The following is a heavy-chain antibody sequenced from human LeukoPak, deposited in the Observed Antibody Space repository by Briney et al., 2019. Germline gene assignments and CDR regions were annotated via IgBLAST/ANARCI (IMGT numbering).Heavy chain of an antibody. J-gene: IGHJ4*02. D-gene: IGHD5-24*01. Sequence: GGSLRLSCAASGFTFSGYPIHWVRQAPGKGLEWVAVISYDGSNKYYADSVKGRFTISRDNSKNTLYLQMNSLRAEDTAVYYCASFEMATISYWGQGTLVTVSS. CDR3: ASFEMATISY. CDR2: ISYDGSNK. CDR1: GFTFSGYP. V-gene: IGHV3-30-3*01.